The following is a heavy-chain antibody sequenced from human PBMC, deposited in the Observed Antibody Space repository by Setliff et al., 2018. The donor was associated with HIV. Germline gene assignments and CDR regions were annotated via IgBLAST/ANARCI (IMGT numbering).Heavy chain of an antibody. CDR3: ARHVDYFDSSGNDAFDI. J-gene: IGHJ3*02. D-gene: IGHD3-22*01. V-gene: IGHV4-39*01. CDR1: GGSISSSSYY. Sequence: SETLSLTCTVSGGSISSSSYYWGWIRQPPGKGLEWIGSIYYSGSTYYNPSLKSRVTMSVDTSKNQFSLKLSSVTAADTAVYYCARHVDYFDSSGNDAFDIWGQGTMVTVSS. CDR2: IYYSGST.